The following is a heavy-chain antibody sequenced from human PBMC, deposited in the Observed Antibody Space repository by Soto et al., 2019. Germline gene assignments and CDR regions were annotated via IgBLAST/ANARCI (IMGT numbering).Heavy chain of an antibody. V-gene: IGHV1-8*01. D-gene: IGHD3-3*01. CDR3: ARAPLLADTIFGVGPYGMDV. Sequence: QVQLVQSGAEVKKPGASVKVSCKASGYTFTSYDINWVRQATGQGLEWMGWMNPNSGNTGYAQKFQGRVTMTRNTSISTAYMELSSLRSEDTAVYYCARAPLLADTIFGVGPYGMDVWGQGTTVTVSS. CDR2: MNPNSGNT. CDR1: GYTFTSYD. J-gene: IGHJ6*02.